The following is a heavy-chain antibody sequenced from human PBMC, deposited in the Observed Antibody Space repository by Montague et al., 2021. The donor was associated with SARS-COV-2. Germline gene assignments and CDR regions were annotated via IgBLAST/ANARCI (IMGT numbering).Heavy chain of an antibody. D-gene: IGHD2-2*01. V-gene: IGHV4-59*01. J-gene: IGHJ4*02. CDR3: ARLAPERHCSVATCSPH. CDR1: GASINAYY. Sequence: SETLSLTCTVSGASINAYYWTWIRQPPGKGLEYIGFTYYSGSANYNPSLKSRVTISVDKSKNQFSLTLTSATAADTAMYICARLAPERHCSVATCSPHWGQGILVTVSS. CDR2: TYYSGSA.